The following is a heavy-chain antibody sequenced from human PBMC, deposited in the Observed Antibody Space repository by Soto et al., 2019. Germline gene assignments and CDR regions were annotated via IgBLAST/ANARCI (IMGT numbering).Heavy chain of an antibody. CDR1: GFTFSDYY. CDR2: IAGTRYYT. D-gene: IGHD2-15*01. CDR3: ARAKSSGSDDAFDM. J-gene: IGHJ3*02. V-gene: IGHV3-11*05. Sequence: QVQLVESGGGLVEPGGSLRLSCGASGFTFSDYYMTWIRQAPGKGLEWVSYIAGTRYYTNYADSVKGRFIISRDNSKSSLYLQMKSLRAEGTAVYYCARAKSSGSDDAFDMWGQGTVVTVSS.